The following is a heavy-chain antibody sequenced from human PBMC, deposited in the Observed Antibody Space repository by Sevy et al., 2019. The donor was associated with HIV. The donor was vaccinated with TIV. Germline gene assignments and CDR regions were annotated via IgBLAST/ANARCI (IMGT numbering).Heavy chain of an antibody. V-gene: IGHV3-23*01. Sequence: GGSLRLSCAASGFTFSSYAMSWVRQAPGKGLEWVSAISGSGGSTYYANSVKGRFSISRDNSKNTLYLQMNSLRAEDTAVYYCAKDVTIAAAGDFDYWGQGTLVTVSS. CDR2: ISGSGGST. CDR1: GFTFSSYA. D-gene: IGHD6-13*01. J-gene: IGHJ4*02. CDR3: AKDVTIAAAGDFDY.